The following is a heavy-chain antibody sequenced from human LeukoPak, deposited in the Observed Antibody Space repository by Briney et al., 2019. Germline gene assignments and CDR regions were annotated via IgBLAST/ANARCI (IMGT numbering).Heavy chain of an antibody. CDR2: LSSSSSTI. CDR1: GFTFSGYS. CDR3: ARGSDYMAPGD. D-gene: IGHD4-11*01. Sequence: HPGGSLRLSCAASGFTFSGYSMNWVRQAPGKGLEWVSSLSSSSSTIYYADSVKARFTISRDNAKNSLYLQMNSLRAEDTAVYYCARGSDYMAPGDWGQGTLVTASS. V-gene: IGHV3-48*01. J-gene: IGHJ4*02.